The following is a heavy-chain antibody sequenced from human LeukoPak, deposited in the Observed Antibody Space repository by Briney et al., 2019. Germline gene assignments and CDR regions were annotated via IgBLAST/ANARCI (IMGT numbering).Heavy chain of an antibody. CDR2: IYYSGST. J-gene: IGHJ4*02. CDR1: AGSITSYY. Sequence: SETLALTCTVSAGSITSYYWSWIRQPPGKGLEWIGYIYYSGSTNYNPSLKSRVTISVDTSKNQFSLKLSSVTAADTAVYYCARSGSTAHDYWGQGTLVTVSS. V-gene: IGHV4-59*01. CDR3: ARSGSTAHDY. D-gene: IGHD1-26*01.